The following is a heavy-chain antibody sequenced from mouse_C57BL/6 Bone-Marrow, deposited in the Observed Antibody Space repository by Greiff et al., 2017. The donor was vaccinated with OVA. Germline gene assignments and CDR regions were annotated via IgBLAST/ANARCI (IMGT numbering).Heavy chain of an antibody. D-gene: IGHD1-1*01. J-gene: IGHJ2*01. CDR2: IYPGSGST. CDR3: ARYGSSYDFDY. Sequence: QVQLQPPGAELVKPGASVQMSCKASGYTFTSYWITWVKQRPGQGLEWIGDIYPGSGSTNYNEKFKSKATLTVDTSSSTAYMQLSSLTSEDSAVYYCARYGSSYDFDYWGQGTTLTVSS. V-gene: IGHV1-55*01. CDR1: GYTFTSYW.